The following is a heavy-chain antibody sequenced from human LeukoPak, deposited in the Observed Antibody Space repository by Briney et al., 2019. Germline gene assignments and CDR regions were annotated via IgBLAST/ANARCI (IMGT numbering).Heavy chain of an antibody. J-gene: IGHJ6*03. Sequence: ASVKVSCKASGYTFTTYTMHWVRQAPGQRLEWMGCINTGNGNTKYSQEFQGRVTITRDTSASTAYMELSSLRSEDMAVYYCARAVAPYYDFWSGYSSGYYYYYYMDVWGKGTTVTVSS. CDR1: GYTFTTYT. V-gene: IGHV1-3*03. CDR3: ARAVAPYYDFWSGYSSGYYYYYYMDV. D-gene: IGHD3-3*01. CDR2: INTGNGNT.